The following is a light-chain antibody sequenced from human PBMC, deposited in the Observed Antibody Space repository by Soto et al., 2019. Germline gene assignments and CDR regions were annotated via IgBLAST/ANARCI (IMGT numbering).Light chain of an antibody. CDR3: HPSLSTRT. J-gene: IGKJ4*01. CDR2: AAS. V-gene: IGKV1-39*01. Sequence: DIQMTQSPSSLSASVGDRVTITCRASQSITSYLNWYQQKPGKAPQLLSYAASSLQSGVPSRFSGSGSGRDFTLTSSSLQPDDFATYYCHPSLSTRTFGGGTRVEIK. CDR1: QSITSY.